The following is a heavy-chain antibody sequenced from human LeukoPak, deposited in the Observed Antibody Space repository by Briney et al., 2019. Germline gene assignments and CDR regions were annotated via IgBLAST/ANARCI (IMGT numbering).Heavy chain of an antibody. Sequence: GASVRVSCKASGYIFTSYGISWVRQAPGQGLEWMGWINAYNGNTDSAQKLQGRVTMTRDTSTRTAYVDLRNVRSDDTAVYYCAREGVYGYSSSWPNNWFDPWGQGTLVTVSS. CDR1: GYIFTSYG. V-gene: IGHV1-18*01. J-gene: IGHJ5*02. D-gene: IGHD2-2*03. CDR3: AREGVYGYSSSWPNNWFDP. CDR2: INAYNGNT.